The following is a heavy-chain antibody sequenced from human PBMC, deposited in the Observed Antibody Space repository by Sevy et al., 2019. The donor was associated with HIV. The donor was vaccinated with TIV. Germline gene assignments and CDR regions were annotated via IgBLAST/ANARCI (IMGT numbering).Heavy chain of an antibody. CDR2: ISAYNGNT. D-gene: IGHD6-19*01. Sequence: ASVKVSCKASGYTFTSYGISCVRQAPGQGLEWMGWISAYNGNTNYAQKLQGRVTMTTDTSTSTAYMELRSLRSDDTAVYYCARDQGSRYSSGWYDYWGQGTLVTVSS. J-gene: IGHJ4*02. CDR3: ARDQGSRYSSGWYDY. CDR1: GYTFTSYG. V-gene: IGHV1-18*01.